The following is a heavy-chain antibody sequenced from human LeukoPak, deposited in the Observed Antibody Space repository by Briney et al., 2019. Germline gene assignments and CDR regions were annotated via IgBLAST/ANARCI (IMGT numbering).Heavy chain of an antibody. CDR2: IKQDGSKK. D-gene: IGHD3-16*01. Sequence: GGSLRLSCIASGFPFSSYWMTWVRQAPGKGLEWVANIKQDGSKKSYVDSVKGRFTISRDNAKNSLYLQMSNLRAEDTAVYFCARGGGLDVWGQGATVTVSS. CDR1: GFPFSSYW. V-gene: IGHV3-7*03. CDR3: ARGGGLDV. J-gene: IGHJ6*02.